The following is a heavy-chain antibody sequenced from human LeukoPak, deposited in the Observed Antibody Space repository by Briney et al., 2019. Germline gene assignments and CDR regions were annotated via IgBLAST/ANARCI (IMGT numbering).Heavy chain of an antibody. CDR2: IYYSGNT. V-gene: IGHV4-39*01. D-gene: IGHD3/OR15-3a*01. CDR1: GGSISGNSYY. CDR3: ARQTGSGLFILP. J-gene: IGHJ4*02. Sequence: SETLSLTCTVSGGSISGNSYYWGWIRQPPGKGLEWIGSIYYSGNTYYNASLKSQVSISIDTSKNQFSLKLTSVTAADTAVYYCARQTGSGLFILPGGQGTLVTVSS.